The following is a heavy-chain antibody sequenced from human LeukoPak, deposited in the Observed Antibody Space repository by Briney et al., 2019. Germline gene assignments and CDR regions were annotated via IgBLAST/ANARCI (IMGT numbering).Heavy chain of an antibody. Sequence: SETLSLTCTVSGGSISSYYWSWIRQPAGKGLEWIGRIYTSGSTNYNPSLKSRVTMSVDTSKNQFSLKLSSVTAADTAVYYCARGFISSGWYYYYYMDVWGKGTTVTVSS. V-gene: IGHV4-4*07. CDR3: ARGFISSGWYYYYYMDV. CDR1: GGSISSYY. D-gene: IGHD6-19*01. J-gene: IGHJ6*03. CDR2: IYTSGST.